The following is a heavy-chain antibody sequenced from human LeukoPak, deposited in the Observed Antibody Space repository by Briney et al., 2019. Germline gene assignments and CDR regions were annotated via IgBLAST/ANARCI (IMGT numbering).Heavy chain of an antibody. J-gene: IGHJ5*02. V-gene: IGHV1-2*02. D-gene: IGHD3-22*01. CDR1: GYTFTGYY. Sequence: ASVKVSCKASGYTFTGYYMHWVRQAPGQGLEWMGWINPNSGGTNYAQKFQGRVTMTRDTSISTAYMGLSRLRSDDTAVYYCARDGHYDSSGYYSESWGQGTLVTVSS. CDR3: ARDGHYDSSGYYSES. CDR2: INPNSGGT.